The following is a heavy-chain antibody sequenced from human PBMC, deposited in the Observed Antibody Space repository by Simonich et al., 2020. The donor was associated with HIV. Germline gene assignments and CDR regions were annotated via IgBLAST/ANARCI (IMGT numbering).Heavy chain of an antibody. V-gene: IGHV4-34*01. D-gene: IGHD3-3*01. Sequence: QVHLQQWGAGLLKPSETLSLTCAVYGGSFSGYYWNWIRQPPGKGREWIGEIDHRESTNYNPSLKSRVTISVDTSKNQFSLRLNSVTAADTAVYYCAGLRGASNYNFWSGYFDYWGQGTLVTVSS. CDR2: IDHREST. J-gene: IGHJ4*02. CDR3: AGLRGASNYNFWSGYFDY. CDR1: GGSFSGYY.